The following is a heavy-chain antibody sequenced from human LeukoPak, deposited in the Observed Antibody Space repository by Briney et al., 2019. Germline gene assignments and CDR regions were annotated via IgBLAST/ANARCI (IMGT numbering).Heavy chain of an antibody. J-gene: IGHJ3*02. V-gene: IGHV3-7*05. CDR1: GFTFDDYG. Sequence: GGSLRLSCAASGFTFDDYGMSWVRQAPGKGLEWVANIKQDGGEKYYVDSVKGRFTISRDNAKNSLYLQMNSLRAEDTAVYYCARDHLRVGATGASDTWGQGTMVTVSS. CDR3: ARDHLRVGATGASDT. CDR2: IKQDGGEK. D-gene: IGHD1-26*01.